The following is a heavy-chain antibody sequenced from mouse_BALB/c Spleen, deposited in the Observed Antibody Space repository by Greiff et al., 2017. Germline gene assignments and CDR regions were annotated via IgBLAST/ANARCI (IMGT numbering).Heavy chain of an antibody. J-gene: IGHJ3*01. CDR1: GYSITSDYA. V-gene: IGHV3-2*02. CDR2: ISYSGST. CDR3: AKKYGNYPAWFAY. D-gene: IGHD2-10*02. Sequence: EVQLQQSGPGLVKPSQSLSLTCTVTGYSITSDYAWNWIRQFPGNKLEWMGYISYSGSTSYNPSLKSRISITRDTSKNQFFLQLNSVTTEDTATYYCAKKYGNYPAWFAYWGQGTLVTVSA.